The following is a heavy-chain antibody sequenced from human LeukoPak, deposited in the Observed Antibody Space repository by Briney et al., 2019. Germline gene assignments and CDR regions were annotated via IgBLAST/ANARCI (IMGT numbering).Heavy chain of an antibody. V-gene: IGHV3-23*01. J-gene: IGHJ4*02. D-gene: IGHD3-22*01. CDR3: AREVHSSGYFFFDY. Sequence: GGSLRLSCAASGFTFSSYAMSWVRQAPGKGLAWVSTISGGSGSTYCADSVKGRFTISRDNSKNTLYLQMNSLRAEDTAVYYCAREVHSSGYFFFDYWGQGTLVTVSS. CDR2: ISGGSGST. CDR1: GFTFSSYA.